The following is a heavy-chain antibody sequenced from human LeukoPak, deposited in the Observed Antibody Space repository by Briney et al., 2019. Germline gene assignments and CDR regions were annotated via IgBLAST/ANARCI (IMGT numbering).Heavy chain of an antibody. V-gene: IGHV4-39*01. J-gene: IGHJ4*02. D-gene: IGHD3-10*01. CDR2: IYYSGST. CDR3: ARQAKYYYGSENPFDY. CDR1: GGSISSSSYY. Sequence: SETLSLTCTVSGGSISSSSYYWGWIRQPPGKGLEWIGSIYYSGSTYYNPSLKSRVTISVDTSKNQFSLKLSSVTAAHTAVYHCARQAKYYYGSENPFDYWGQGTLVTVSS.